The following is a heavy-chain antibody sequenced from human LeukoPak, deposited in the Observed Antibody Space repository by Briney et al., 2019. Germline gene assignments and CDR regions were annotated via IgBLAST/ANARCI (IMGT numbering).Heavy chain of an antibody. CDR2: IYYSGST. CDR1: GGSITTYY. D-gene: IGHD6-13*01. J-gene: IGHJ4*02. V-gene: IGHV4-59*01. Sequence: PSETLSLTCTVSGGSITTYYGTWIRQSPGKGLEWVGYIYYSGSTTYNPSLKSRVTISVDTSKSQFSLRLNSVTAADTAVYYCARVDSSNWYEYRGYFDYWGQGTLVTVSS. CDR3: ARVDSSNWYEYRGYFDY.